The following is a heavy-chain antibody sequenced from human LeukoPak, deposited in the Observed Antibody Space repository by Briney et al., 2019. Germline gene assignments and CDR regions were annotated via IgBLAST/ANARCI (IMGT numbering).Heavy chain of an antibody. Sequence: PSETLSLTCAVYGGSFSGYYWSWIRQPPGKGLEWIGEINHSGSTNYNPSLKSRVTISVDTSKNQFSLKLSSVTAEDTAVYYCARDLEQQLVDPPDYWGQGTLVTVSS. J-gene: IGHJ4*02. CDR1: GGSFSGYY. CDR2: INHSGST. V-gene: IGHV4-34*01. CDR3: ARDLEQQLVDPPDY. D-gene: IGHD6-13*01.